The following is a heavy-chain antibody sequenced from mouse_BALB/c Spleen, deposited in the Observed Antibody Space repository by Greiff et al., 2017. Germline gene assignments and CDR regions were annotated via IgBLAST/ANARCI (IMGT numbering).Heavy chain of an antibody. V-gene: IGHV3-2*02. CDR3: ARSLAGDWYFDV. J-gene: IGHJ1*01. CDR1: GYSITSYYA. CDR2: ISYSGST. D-gene: IGHD4-1*01. Sequence: EVQLQESGPGLVKPSQSLSLTCTVTGYSITSYYAWNWIRQFPGNKLEWMGYISYSGSTSYNPSLKSRISITRDTSKNQFFLQLNSVTTEDTATCYCARSLAGDWYFDVWGAGTTVTVSS.